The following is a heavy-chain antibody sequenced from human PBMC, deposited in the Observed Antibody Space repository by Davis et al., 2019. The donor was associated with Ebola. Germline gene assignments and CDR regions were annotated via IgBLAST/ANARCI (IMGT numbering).Heavy chain of an antibody. J-gene: IGHJ4*02. Sequence: PGGSLRLSCAASGLTVSSNYMSWVRQAPGKGLEWVSLISGSGGNTYYADSVKGRFTISRDNSKNTLYLQMNSLRAEDTAVYYCAKDLYGDYKDDYWGQGTLVTVSS. CDR1: GLTVSSNY. D-gene: IGHD4-17*01. CDR2: ISGSGGNT. CDR3: AKDLYGDYKDDY. V-gene: IGHV3-23*01.